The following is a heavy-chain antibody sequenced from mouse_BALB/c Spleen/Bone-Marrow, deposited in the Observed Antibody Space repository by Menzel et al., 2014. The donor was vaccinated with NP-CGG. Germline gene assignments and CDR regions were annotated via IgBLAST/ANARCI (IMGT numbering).Heavy chain of an antibody. J-gene: IGHJ2*01. CDR2: IYPGNVNT. CDR3: ASGDY. V-gene: IGHV1S56*01. Sequence: VQVVESGPELVKPGASVRIPCKASDYTFTSYYIHWVKQRPGQGLEWIGWIYPGNVNTKYNEKFKGKATLTADKSSSTAYLQLSSLTSEDSAVYFCASGDYWGQGTTLTVSS. CDR1: DYTFTSYY.